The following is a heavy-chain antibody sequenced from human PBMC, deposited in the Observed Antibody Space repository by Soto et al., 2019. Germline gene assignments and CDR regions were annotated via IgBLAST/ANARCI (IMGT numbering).Heavy chain of an antibody. Sequence: QVQLVESGGGVVQPGRSLRLSCAASGFTFSDYGMHWVRQAPGKGLEWVADISYDGSNKYYADSVKGRFTISRDNSKNTLYLQMNSLRAEDTAVYYCAKDTAYYYYMDVWGKGTTVTVSS. CDR1: GFTFSDYG. D-gene: IGHD5-18*01. J-gene: IGHJ6*03. V-gene: IGHV3-30*18. CDR3: AKDTAYYYYMDV. CDR2: ISYDGSNK.